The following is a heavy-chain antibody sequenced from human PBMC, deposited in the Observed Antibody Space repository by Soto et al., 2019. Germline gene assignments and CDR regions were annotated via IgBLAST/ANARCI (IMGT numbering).Heavy chain of an antibody. D-gene: IGHD3-3*01. CDR3: ARHKRLSIFGVVIEPYYSYGMDV. V-gene: IGHV5-10-1*01. CDR1: GYSFTIYW. Sequence: GESLKISCKGSGYSFTIYWISGVRQMPGKGLEWMGRIDPSDSYTNYSPSFQGHVTISADKCISTAYLQWSSLKASDTAMYYCARHKRLSIFGVVIEPYYSYGMDVWGQGTTVTVSS. CDR2: IDPSDSYT. J-gene: IGHJ6*02.